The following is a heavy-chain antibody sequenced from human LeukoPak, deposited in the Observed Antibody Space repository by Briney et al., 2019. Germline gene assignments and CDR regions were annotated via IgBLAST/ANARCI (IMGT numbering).Heavy chain of an antibody. V-gene: IGHV4-30-4*01. D-gene: IGHD6-19*01. J-gene: IGHJ5*02. CDR2: IYYSGST. Sequence: IGYIYYSGSTYYNPSLKSRVTISVDTSKNQFSLKLSSVTAADTAVYYCARAACSSGQGFDPWGQGTLVTVSS. CDR3: ARAACSSGQGFDP.